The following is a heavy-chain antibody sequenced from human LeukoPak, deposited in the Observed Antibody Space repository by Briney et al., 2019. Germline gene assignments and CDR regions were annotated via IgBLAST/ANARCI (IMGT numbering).Heavy chain of an antibody. V-gene: IGHV1-69*13. J-gene: IGHJ6*03. CDR2: IIPIFGTA. CDR1: GGIFRSYS. CDR3: ATQGPAGTTYYNYYMDV. D-gene: IGHD6-13*01. Sequence: SVKVSCKASGGIFRSYSISWVRQAPGQGLEWLGGIIPIFGTANYAQKFQGRLTITADESTSTAYMELSSLRSENTAVYYCATQGPAGTTYYNYYMDVWGKGTTVTVSS.